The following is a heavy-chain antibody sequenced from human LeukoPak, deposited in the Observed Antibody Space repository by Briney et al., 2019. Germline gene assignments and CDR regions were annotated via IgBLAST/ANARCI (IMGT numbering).Heavy chain of an antibody. Sequence: GGSLRLSCASTGFTFSNYWMTWVRQAPGKGLEWVANIKQDGSEKYYVDSVKGRFTTSRDNAKNSLHLQMDSLRVEDTAVYYCARGRESAYYFDYWGQGTLVTVSS. D-gene: IGHD5-24*01. CDR1: GFTFSNYW. CDR3: ARGRESAYYFDY. CDR2: IKQDGSEK. J-gene: IGHJ4*02. V-gene: IGHV3-7*01.